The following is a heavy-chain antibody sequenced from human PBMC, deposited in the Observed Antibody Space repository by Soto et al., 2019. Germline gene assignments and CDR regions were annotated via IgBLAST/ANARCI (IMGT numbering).Heavy chain of an antibody. CDR2: ISSDYSTSGYI. D-gene: IGHD3-3*01. CDR1: GFTFSSYT. Sequence: PGGSLRLSCAASGFTFSSYTMNWVRQAPGKGLEWVSSISSDYSTSGYIYYADSVKGRFTITRDNAKSSLHLQMDSLRAEDTAVYYCAASSRYYDFWSGYYGDFDYWGQGTLVTVSS. J-gene: IGHJ4*02. V-gene: IGHV3-21*01. CDR3: AASSRYYDFWSGYYGDFDY.